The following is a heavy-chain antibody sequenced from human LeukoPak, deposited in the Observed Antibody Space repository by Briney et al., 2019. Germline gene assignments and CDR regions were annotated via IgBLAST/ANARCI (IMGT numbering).Heavy chain of an antibody. J-gene: IGHJ6*03. CDR3: ARDGLGTTVTPYPYYYYYYMDV. V-gene: IGHV4-4*07. D-gene: IGHD4-17*01. CDR1: GGSISSYY. CDR2: IYTSGSI. Sequence: SETLSLTCTVSGGSISSYYWSWSRQPPGKGLGWIGRIYTSGSINYNPSVKSRAAMSVDTSKNHFSLKLSSVHAADTAVYYCARDGLGTTVTPYPYYYYYYMDVWGKGTTVTVSS.